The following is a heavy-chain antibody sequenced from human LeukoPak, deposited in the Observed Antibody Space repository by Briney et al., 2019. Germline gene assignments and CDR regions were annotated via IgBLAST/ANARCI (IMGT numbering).Heavy chain of an antibody. CDR1: GFTFSSYA. J-gene: IGHJ3*02. V-gene: IGHV3-7*01. Sequence: GGSLRLSCAASGFTFSSYAMSWVRQAPGKGLEWVANIKQDGSEKYYVDSVKGRFTISRDNAKNSLNLQMNSLRAEDTAVYYCARDWFYCSGGSCYRSYDAFDIWGQGTMVTVSS. D-gene: IGHD2-15*01. CDR2: IKQDGSEK. CDR3: ARDWFYCSGGSCYRSYDAFDI.